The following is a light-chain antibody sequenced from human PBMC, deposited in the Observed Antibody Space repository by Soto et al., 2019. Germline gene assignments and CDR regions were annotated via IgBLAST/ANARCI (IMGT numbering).Light chain of an antibody. CDR1: HSIRSW. CDR2: DAS. Sequence: DIQMTQSPSTLSAPAGDRVTVTCRASHSIRSWLAWHPHKPGKAPQLLLYDASNLDGGVPSRFSGSGSGTEFSLTISNLQPDDCATYYCQQYENYWTFGQGTRVEIK. J-gene: IGKJ1*01. V-gene: IGKV1-5*01. CDR3: QQYENYWT.